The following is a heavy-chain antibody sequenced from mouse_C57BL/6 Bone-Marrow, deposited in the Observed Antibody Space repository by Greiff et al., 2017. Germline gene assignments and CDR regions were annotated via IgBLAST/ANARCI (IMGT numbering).Heavy chain of an antibody. CDR1: GYSITSGYY. J-gene: IGHJ2*01. D-gene: IGHD1-1*01. V-gene: IGHV3-6*01. CDR3: ARHGSSSGYHY. CDR2: ISYDGSN. Sequence: VQLKESGPGLVKPSQSLSLTCSVTGYSITSGYYWNWIRQFPGNKLEWMGYISYDGSNNYNPSLKNRISITRDTSKNQFFLKLNSVTTEDTATYYCARHGSSSGYHYWGQGTTLTVSS.